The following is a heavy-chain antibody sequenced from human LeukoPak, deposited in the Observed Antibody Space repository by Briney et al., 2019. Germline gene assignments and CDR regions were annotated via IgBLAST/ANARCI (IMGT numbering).Heavy chain of an antibody. CDR2: ISGRGGST. Sequence: GGSLRLSCAASGFTFSGYAMSWVRQAPGKGLEWVSAISGRGGSTYYADSMKGRFTISRDDAKNSLYLQMNSVRAEDTAVYYCARHRYYYASGSYYSRVGVDVWGQGTTVTVSS. CDR3: ARHRYYYASGSYYSRVGVDV. CDR1: GFTFSGYA. D-gene: IGHD3-10*01. J-gene: IGHJ6*02. V-gene: IGHV3-23*01.